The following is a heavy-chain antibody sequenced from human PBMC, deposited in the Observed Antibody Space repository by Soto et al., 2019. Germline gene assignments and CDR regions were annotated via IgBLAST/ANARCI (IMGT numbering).Heavy chain of an antibody. Sequence: QVQLVESGGGVVQPGRSLRLSCAASGFILSGYAMHWVRQAPGKGLEWVAVISYDGNTQYYADSVRGRFTVSRDNSNNMLYVQMDNLRDDDTAMYYCAKETNAYEINYWGQGTLVTVSS. V-gene: IGHV3-30-3*01. CDR1: GFILSGYA. CDR2: ISYDGNTQ. J-gene: IGHJ4*02. CDR3: AKETNAYEINY. D-gene: IGHD3-9*01.